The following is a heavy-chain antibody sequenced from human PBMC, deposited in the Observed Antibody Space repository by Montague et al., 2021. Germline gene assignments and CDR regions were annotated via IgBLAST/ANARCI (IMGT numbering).Heavy chain of an antibody. CDR1: GGSISSSSYY. CDR2: IYYSGST. J-gene: IGHJ6*02. CDR3: VVTLSLYYHGIDV. Sequence: SETLSLTCTVSGGSISSSSYYWGWIRQPPGKGLEWIGSIYYSGSTCYNPSLKSRLTISVDTSKNQFPLKLSSVTAADTAVYYWVVTLSLYYHGIDVWGQGTTVTVSS. V-gene: IGHV4-39*01. D-gene: IGHD4-23*01.